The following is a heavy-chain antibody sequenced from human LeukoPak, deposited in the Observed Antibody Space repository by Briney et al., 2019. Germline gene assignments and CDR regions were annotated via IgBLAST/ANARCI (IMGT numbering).Heavy chain of an antibody. J-gene: IGHJ6*02. D-gene: IGHD1/OR15-1a*01. Sequence: GGSLRLSCAASEFTFYSYSMNWVRQAPGRGLEWVSYIGSGSSTRSYADSVKGRFTISRDNAKNSLYLQMNSLRDEDTAVYYCARGGIRTNYYGMDVWGQGTTVTVSS. CDR2: IGSGSSTR. V-gene: IGHV3-48*02. CDR1: EFTFYSYS. CDR3: ARGGIRTNYYGMDV.